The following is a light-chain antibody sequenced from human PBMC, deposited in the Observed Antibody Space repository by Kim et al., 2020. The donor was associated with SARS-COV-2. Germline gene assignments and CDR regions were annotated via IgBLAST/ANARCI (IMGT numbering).Light chain of an antibody. CDR2: SNN. CDR1: SNNIGGNT. J-gene: IGLJ1*01. V-gene: IGLV1-44*01. Sequence: QSVLTQSPSASGTPGQRVAISCSGSSNNIGGNTVNWYQQLPGTAPKLLIYSNNQRPSGVPDRFSASKSGTSASLAISGLQSEDEADYYCAAWDDSLNDYVFGTGTKVTVL. CDR3: AAWDDSLNDYV.